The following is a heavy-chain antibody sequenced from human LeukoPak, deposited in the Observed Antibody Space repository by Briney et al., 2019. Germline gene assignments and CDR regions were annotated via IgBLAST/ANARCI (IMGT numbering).Heavy chain of an antibody. D-gene: IGHD6-19*01. CDR2: INPNSGGT. V-gene: IGHV1-2*02. Sequence: GASVEVSFKASGYTFTGYYMHWVRQAPGQGLEWMGWINPNSGGTNYAQKFQGRVTMTRDTSISTAYMELSRLRSDDTAVYYCARGRGPYSSGWYGYYYYGMDVWGQGTTVTVSS. CDR1: GYTFTGYY. CDR3: ARGRGPYSSGWYGYYYYGMDV. J-gene: IGHJ6*02.